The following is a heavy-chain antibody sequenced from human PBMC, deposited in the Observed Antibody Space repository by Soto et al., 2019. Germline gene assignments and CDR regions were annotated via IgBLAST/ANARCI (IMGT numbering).Heavy chain of an antibody. D-gene: IGHD2-21*02. V-gene: IGHV1-2*02. CDR3: ARQLAYCGGDCYTEPIEY. J-gene: IGHJ4*02. CDR1: GYTFINYY. Sequence: ASVKVSCKASGYTFINYYIHCVRQAPGQVLEWMGWVNPRSGDTNYAQKFQGRVTMTRDTSISTAYMELSRLRSDDTAVYYCARQLAYCGGDCYTEPIEYWGQGTLVTVSS. CDR2: VNPRSGDT.